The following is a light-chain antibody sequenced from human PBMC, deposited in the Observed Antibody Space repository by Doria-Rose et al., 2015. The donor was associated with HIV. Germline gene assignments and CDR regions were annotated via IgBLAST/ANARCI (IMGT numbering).Light chain of an antibody. CDR3: HQYGTSWT. CDR2: DGS. CDR1: QRFSSTY. Sequence: EIVLTQSPGTLSLSPGERATLSCRASQRFSSTYLAWYQQQPGQAPSLLIYDGSTRATGIPDRFSASVSGTDFTHTINRLEPEDFALYYCHQYGTSWTFGQGTKVEI. J-gene: IGKJ1*01. V-gene: IGKV3-20*01.